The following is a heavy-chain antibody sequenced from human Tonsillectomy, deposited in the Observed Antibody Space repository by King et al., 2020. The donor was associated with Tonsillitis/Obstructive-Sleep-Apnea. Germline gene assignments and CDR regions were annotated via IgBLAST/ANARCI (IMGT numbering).Heavy chain of an antibody. CDR1: GFTFSSYS. D-gene: IGHD2-15*01. CDR2: ISSSGSYI. Sequence: VQPVESGGGLVKPGGSLRLSCAASGFTFSSYSMNWVRQAPGKGLEWVSSISSSGSYIHYADSVKGRFTISRDNAKNSLYLQMNSLRADDTAVYYCARDPTVVVVAATPYFDYWGQGTLVTVSS. V-gene: IGHV3-21*01. J-gene: IGHJ4*02. CDR3: ARDPTVVVVAATPYFDY.